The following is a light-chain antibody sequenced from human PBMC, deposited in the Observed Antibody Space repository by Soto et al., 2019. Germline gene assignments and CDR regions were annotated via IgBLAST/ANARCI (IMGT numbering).Light chain of an antibody. Sequence: EIVLTQSPATLSLSPGERATLSCRASQSVASYLAWYQQKPGQAPRLLIYDASNRATGIPARFSGSGSATDFTLTISRPEPEDFAVYYCQQRSNWLTFGGGTKVEIK. CDR1: QSVASY. CDR3: QQRSNWLT. CDR2: DAS. J-gene: IGKJ4*01. V-gene: IGKV3-11*01.